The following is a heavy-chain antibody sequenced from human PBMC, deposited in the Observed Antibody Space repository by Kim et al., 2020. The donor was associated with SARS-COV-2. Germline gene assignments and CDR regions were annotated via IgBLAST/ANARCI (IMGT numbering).Heavy chain of an antibody. V-gene: IGHV4-39*01. Sequence: SETLSLTCTVSGGSISSSSYYWGWIRQPPGKGLEWIGSIYYSGSTYYNPSLKSRVTISVDTSKNQFSLKLSSVTAADTAVYYCARHYRNRDYGDYAYYYYGMDVWGQGTTVTVSS. CDR1: GGSISSSSYY. CDR3: ARHYRNRDYGDYAYYYYGMDV. D-gene: IGHD4-17*01. CDR2: IYYSGST. J-gene: IGHJ6*02.